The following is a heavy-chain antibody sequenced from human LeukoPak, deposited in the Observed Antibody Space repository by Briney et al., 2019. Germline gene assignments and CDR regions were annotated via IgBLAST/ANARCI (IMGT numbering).Heavy chain of an antibody. CDR1: GASISSYY. V-gene: IGHV4-34*01. D-gene: IGHD2-15*01. J-gene: IGHJ5*02. CDR3: ARFWAPYCSGGSCYVAFP. Sequence: SETLSLTCTVSGASISSYYWSWIRQPPGKGPEWIGEINHSGSTNYNPSLKSRVTISVDTSKNQFSLKLSSVTAADTAVYYCARFWAPYCSGGSCYVAFPWGQGTLVTVSS. CDR2: INHSGST.